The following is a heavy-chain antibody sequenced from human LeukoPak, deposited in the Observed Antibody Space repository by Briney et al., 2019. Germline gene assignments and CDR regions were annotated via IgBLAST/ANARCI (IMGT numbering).Heavy chain of an antibody. V-gene: IGHV3-23*01. CDR2: ISGGGDTT. J-gene: IGHJ4*02. D-gene: IGHD3-22*01. CDR3: AKTNGYYDY. Sequence: GGSLRLSCAASGFTFSNFGMSWVRQAPRRGLEWVSGISGGGDTTYYAESVKGRFTISRDNSKNTLFLQMNSLSAEDTAVYYCAKTNGYYDYWGQGTLVAVSS. CDR1: GFTFSNFG.